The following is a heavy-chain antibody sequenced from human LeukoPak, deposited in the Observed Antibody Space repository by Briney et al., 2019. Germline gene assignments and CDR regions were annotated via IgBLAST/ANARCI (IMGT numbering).Heavy chain of an antibody. D-gene: IGHD2-2*01. Sequence: NPSETLSLTCTVSGDSISSFYWSWVSQAPGKGLAFIGSIHINRDPNYNPSLKGRPSLSLDTFNPQFSLMLTSVTAADTAVYLCAKTASAFPSWGPGTLVTVSS. CDR1: GDSISSFY. CDR2: IHINRDP. J-gene: IGHJ5*02. V-gene: IGHV4-4*09. CDR3: AKTASAFPS.